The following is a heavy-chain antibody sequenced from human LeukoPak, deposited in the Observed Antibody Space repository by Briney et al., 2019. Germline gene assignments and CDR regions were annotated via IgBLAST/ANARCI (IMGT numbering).Heavy chain of an antibody. CDR2: ISGSGGST. CDR1: GFTFSSYG. J-gene: IGHJ4*02. Sequence: GGTLRLSCAASGFTFSSYGMSWVRHAPGKGLEWVSPISGSGGSTYYADSVKGRFTISRDNAKKSLYLQMNSLRGEDTAVYYCARDDYGGIDYWGQGTLVTVSS. V-gene: IGHV3-23*01. D-gene: IGHD4-17*01. CDR3: ARDDYGGIDY.